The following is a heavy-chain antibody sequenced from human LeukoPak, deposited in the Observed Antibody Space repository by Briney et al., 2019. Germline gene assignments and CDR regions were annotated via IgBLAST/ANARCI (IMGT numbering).Heavy chain of an antibody. CDR2: INTNTGNP. Sequence: ASVKVSCKASGYTFTGYYMHWVRQAPGQGLEWMGWINTNTGNPTYAQGFTGRFVFSLDTSVSTAYLQISSLKAEDTAVYYCARAGGGRGLYTAMGHWGQGTLVTVSS. D-gene: IGHD5-18*01. CDR3: ARAGGGRGLYTAMGH. CDR1: GYTFTGYY. V-gene: IGHV7-4-1*02. J-gene: IGHJ4*02.